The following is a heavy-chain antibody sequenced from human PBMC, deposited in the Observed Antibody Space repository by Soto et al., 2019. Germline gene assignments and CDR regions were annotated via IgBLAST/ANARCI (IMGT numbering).Heavy chain of an antibody. V-gene: IGHV3-21*01. Sequence: GESLKISCAASGFTFSSYSMNWVRQAPGKGLEWVSSISSSSSYIYYADSVKGRFTISRDNAKNSLYLQMNSLRAEDTAVYYCARDLEQLYDYWGQGTLVTVSS. D-gene: IGHD6-6*01. CDR2: ISSSSSYI. CDR1: GFTFSSYS. CDR3: ARDLEQLYDY. J-gene: IGHJ4*02.